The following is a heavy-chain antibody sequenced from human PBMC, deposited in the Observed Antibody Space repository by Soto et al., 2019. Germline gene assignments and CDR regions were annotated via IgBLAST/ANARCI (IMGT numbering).Heavy chain of an antibody. CDR1: GYTFTSYG. CDR2: ISAYNGNT. CDR3: ARAHPNWFDP. Sequence: ASLKVDCKTAGYTFTSYGISCVRQTNGQGLEWMGWISAYNGNTNYAQTLQGRVTMTTDTSTSTAYLELRSLSSDDTAVYYCARAHPNWFDPWGQGTLVTVSS. J-gene: IGHJ5*02. V-gene: IGHV1-18*01.